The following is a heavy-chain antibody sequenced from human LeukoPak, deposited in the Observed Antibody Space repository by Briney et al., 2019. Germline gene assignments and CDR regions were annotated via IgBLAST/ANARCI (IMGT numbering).Heavy chain of an antibody. J-gene: IGHJ4*02. D-gene: IGHD2-8*01. CDR1: GFPFSDFS. V-gene: IGHV3-23*01. CDR3: AKQSYARSLGE. Sequence: GGSLRLSCATSGFPFSDFSMSWVRQAPGRRREGISTTNSGGTSTYYAESVKGRFTISRDNSKNTLYLQMSSLRVEDTAVYYCAKQSYARSLGEGGPGTLVSVSS. CDR2: TNSGGTST.